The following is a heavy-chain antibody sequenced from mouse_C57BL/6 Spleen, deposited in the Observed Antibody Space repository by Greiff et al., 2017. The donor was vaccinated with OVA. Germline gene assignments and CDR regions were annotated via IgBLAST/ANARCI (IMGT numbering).Heavy chain of an antibody. CDR2: IYPRSGNT. CDR3: ARGRGYSFAY. D-gene: IGHD2-3*01. J-gene: IGHJ3*01. V-gene: IGHV1-81*01. Sequence: QVQLQQSGAELARPGASVKLSCKASGYTFTSYGISWVKQRTGQGLEWIGEIYPRSGNTYYNEKFKGKATLTADKSSSTAYMELRSLTSEDSAVYFCARGRGYSFAYWGQGTLVTVSA. CDR1: GYTFTSYG.